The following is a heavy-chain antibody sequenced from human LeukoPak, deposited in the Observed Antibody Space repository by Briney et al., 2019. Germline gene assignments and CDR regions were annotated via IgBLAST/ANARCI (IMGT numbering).Heavy chain of an antibody. CDR2: IYYSGNT. CDR3: ARVGSGCFDY. D-gene: IGHD1-26*01. Sequence: KPSETLSLTCTVSGGSISSYYWGWIRQPPGKGLEWIGYIYYSGNTNCNPSLKSRVTISIDTSKNQFSLKLSSVTAADTAVYYCARVGSGCFDYWGQGTRVTVSS. CDR1: GGSISSYY. J-gene: IGHJ4*02. V-gene: IGHV4-59*01.